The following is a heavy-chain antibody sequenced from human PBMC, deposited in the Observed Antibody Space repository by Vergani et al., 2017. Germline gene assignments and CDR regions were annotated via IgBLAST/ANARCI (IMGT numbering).Heavy chain of an antibody. CDR3: AKANPRNSGYDYLYYYHAMDV. J-gene: IGHJ6*02. CDR2: ISGSGGST. V-gene: IGHV3-23*01. D-gene: IGHD5-12*01. Sequence: EVQLLESGGDLVQPGGSLRLSCAASGFTFNHYAVNWVRQAPGKGLEWVSGISGSGGSTYYAGSVKGRFTISRDRSKNTLYLQMNSLSAGDTAVYYCAKANPRNSGYDYLYYYHAMDVWGQETTVTVSS. CDR1: GFTFNHYA.